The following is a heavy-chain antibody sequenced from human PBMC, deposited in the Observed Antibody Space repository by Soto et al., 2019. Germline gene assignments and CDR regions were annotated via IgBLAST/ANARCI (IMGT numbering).Heavy chain of an antibody. CDR1: GYTFTSYG. J-gene: IGHJ6*03. Sequence: ASVKVSCKASGYTFTSYGISWVRQAPGQGLEWMGWISAYNGNTNYAQKLQGRVTMTTDTSTSTAYMELRSLRSDDTAVYYCARGRDIVVVVAATERLIPRARGCYMDVWGKGTTVTGLL. CDR3: ARGRDIVVVVAATERLIPRARGCYMDV. V-gene: IGHV1-18*01. D-gene: IGHD2-15*01. CDR2: ISAYNGNT.